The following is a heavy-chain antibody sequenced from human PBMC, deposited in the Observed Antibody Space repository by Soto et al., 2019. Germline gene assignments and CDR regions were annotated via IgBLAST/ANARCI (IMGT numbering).Heavy chain of an antibody. V-gene: IGHV4-61*08. Sequence: SETLSLTCSVSGGSVSNKAYYWSWIRQPPGKRLEWIGYVYYSGTTNYNPSLKSRVTISVDLSKNQFSLRLSSVTTADTALYYCARTTAVPNTLRSRYFFDYWGQGTLVTVSS. CDR2: VYYSGTT. J-gene: IGHJ4*02. D-gene: IGHD4-17*01. CDR3: ARTTAVPNTLRSRYFFDY. CDR1: GGSVSNKAYY.